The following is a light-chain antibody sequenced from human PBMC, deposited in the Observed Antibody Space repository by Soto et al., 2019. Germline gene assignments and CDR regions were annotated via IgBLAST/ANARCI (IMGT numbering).Light chain of an antibody. Sequence: EIVMTQSPATLSVSPGERTTLPCRASQSVSSNLAWYQQKPGQAPRLLIYGASTRATGIPARFSGSGSGTECTLTISSLQSEDFAVYYCQQYNNWPGTFGQGTKVEIK. CDR2: GAS. CDR3: QQYNNWPGT. J-gene: IGKJ1*01. V-gene: IGKV3-15*01. CDR1: QSVSSN.